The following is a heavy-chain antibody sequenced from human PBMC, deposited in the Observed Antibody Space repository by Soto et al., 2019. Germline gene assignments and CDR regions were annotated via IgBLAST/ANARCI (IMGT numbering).Heavy chain of an antibody. D-gene: IGHD3-10*01. J-gene: IGHJ4*02. Sequence: GASVKVSCKASGYTFTSYAMHWVRQAPGQRLEWMGWINGGNGNTEYSRDFQGRLTITRDTSASTAYMELSSLRSEDTSVYYCAREMVRGVGSDYWGQGTLVTVSS. CDR1: GYTFTSYA. CDR3: AREMVRGVGSDY. V-gene: IGHV1-3*01. CDR2: INGGNGNT.